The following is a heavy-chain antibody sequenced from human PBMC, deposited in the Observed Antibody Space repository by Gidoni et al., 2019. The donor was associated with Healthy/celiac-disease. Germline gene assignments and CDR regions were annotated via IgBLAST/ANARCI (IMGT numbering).Heavy chain of an antibody. J-gene: IGHJ3*02. CDR2: IYHSGST. CDR3: ARGRYYYDSSGYRSDAFDI. CDR1: GYSISSVYY. V-gene: IGHV4-38-2*01. D-gene: IGHD3-22*01. Sequence: QVQLQESGPGLVKPSETLSLTCAVSGYSISSVYYWGWIRQPPGKGLEWIGSIYHSGSTYYNPSLKSRGTISVDTSKNQLSLKLSSVTAADTAVYYCARGRYYYDSSGYRSDAFDIWGQGTMVTVSS.